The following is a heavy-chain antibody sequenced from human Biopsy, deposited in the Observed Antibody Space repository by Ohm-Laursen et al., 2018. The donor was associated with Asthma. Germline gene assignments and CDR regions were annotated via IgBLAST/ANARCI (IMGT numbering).Heavy chain of an antibody. CDR1: GFTFSNYG. V-gene: IGHV3-30*18. CDR3: AKDVFPGWELRRGPDY. J-gene: IGHJ4*02. CDR2: ISFDGSSK. Sequence: SLRLSCTASGFTFSNYGMHWVRQAPGKGLDWVAVISFDGSSKNYTDSVKGRFTISSDNSRNTLHLQMNSLRAEDTAVYYCAKDVFPGWELRRGPDYWGQGTLVTVSS. D-gene: IGHD1-26*01.